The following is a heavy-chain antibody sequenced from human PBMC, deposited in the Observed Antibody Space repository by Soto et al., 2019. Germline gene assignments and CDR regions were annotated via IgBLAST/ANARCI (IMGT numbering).Heavy chain of an antibody. V-gene: IGHV1-18*01. CDR2: ISAYNGNT. CDR3: ARASHDYGDYAPSLVWTNRPHYFDY. J-gene: IGHJ4*02. D-gene: IGHD4-17*01. Sequence: QVQLVQSGAEVKKPGASVKVSCKASGYTFTSYGISWVRQAPGQGLEWMGWISAYNGNTNYAQKLQGRVTMTTDTSTSTAYMELRSLRSDDTAVYYCARASHDYGDYAPSLVWTNRPHYFDYWGQGTLVTVSS. CDR1: GYTFTSYG.